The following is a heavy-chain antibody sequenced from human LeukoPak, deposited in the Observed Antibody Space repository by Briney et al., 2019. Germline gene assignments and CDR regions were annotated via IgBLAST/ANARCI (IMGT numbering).Heavy chain of an antibody. V-gene: IGHV4-39*07. CDR2: IHYSGST. CDR1: GGSISSSSYY. CDR3: ARGKRVKKLLWFGEPNHPSRIYYFDY. J-gene: IGHJ4*02. D-gene: IGHD3-10*01. Sequence: PSETLSLTCTVSGGSISSSSYYWAWIRQPPGKGLEWIGSIHYSGSTYYNPSLQSRVTISIDTSKNQFSLKLSSVTAADTAVYYCARGKRVKKLLWFGEPNHPSRIYYFDYWGQGTLVTVSS.